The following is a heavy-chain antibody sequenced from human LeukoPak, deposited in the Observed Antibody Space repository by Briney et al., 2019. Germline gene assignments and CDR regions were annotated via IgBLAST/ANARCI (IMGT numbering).Heavy chain of an antibody. J-gene: IGHJ5*02. Sequence: GGSLRLSCAASGFTFSSYAMTWVRQAPGKGLEWVSTITGSGGSTYYADSVKGRFTISRDNSKNTLYLQMKSLRAEDTAAYYCAKYTVVAARWFDPWGQGTLVTVSS. D-gene: IGHD2-15*01. V-gene: IGHV3-23*01. CDR3: AKYTVVAARWFDP. CDR1: GFTFSSYA. CDR2: ITGSGGST.